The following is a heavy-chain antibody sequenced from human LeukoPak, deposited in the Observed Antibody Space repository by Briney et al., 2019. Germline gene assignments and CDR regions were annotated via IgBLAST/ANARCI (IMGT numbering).Heavy chain of an antibody. CDR2: MNPNSGNT. D-gene: IGHD6-13*01. CDR3: ARGRTYSRDLDY. CDR1: GYTFTSYD. J-gene: IGHJ4*02. V-gene: IGHV1-8*01. Sequence: EASVKVSCKASGYTFTSYDINWVRQAPGQGLEWMGWMNPNSGNTGYAQKFQGRVTITRNTSISTAYMELSGLRSEDTAVYYCARGRTYSRDLDYWGQGTLVTVSS.